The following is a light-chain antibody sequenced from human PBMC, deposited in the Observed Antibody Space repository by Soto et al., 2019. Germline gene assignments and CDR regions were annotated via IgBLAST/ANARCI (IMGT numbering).Light chain of an antibody. Sequence: EIVLTQSPGTLSLSPGERATLSCRASQSLSKNYLAWYQHKPGQAPRLLIHDASNRDTGIPDRFSGSGSGTHFTLTISSLEPEESAVYYCQQCVTAPLTFGPGTKVEI. V-gene: IGKV3-20*01. J-gene: IGKJ1*01. CDR3: QQCVTAPLT. CDR1: QSLSKNY. CDR2: DAS.